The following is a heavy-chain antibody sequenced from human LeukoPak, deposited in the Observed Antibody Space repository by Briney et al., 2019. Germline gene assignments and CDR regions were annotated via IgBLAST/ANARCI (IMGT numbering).Heavy chain of an antibody. D-gene: IGHD6-25*01. CDR1: GYTFTGYY. J-gene: IGHJ5*02. Sequence: ASVKVSCKASGYTFTGYYMHWVRQAPGQGLEWMGWINPNSGGTNYAQKFQGRVTMTRDTSISTAYMELSRLRSDDTAVYYCAREESVIAAAGHQNWFDPWGQGTLVTVSS. CDR3: AREESVIAAAGHQNWFDP. CDR2: INPNSGGT. V-gene: IGHV1-2*02.